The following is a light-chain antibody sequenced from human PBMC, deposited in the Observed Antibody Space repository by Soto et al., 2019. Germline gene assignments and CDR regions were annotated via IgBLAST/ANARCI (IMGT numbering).Light chain of an antibody. Sequence: DIQMTQSPSTLSASVGDRVTITCRASQRISSWLAWYQQKPGKAPKVLIYDASSLESGVPSRFSGSGSGTEFTLTISSLQPDDFATYYCQQYNTYSTFGQGTKV. CDR3: QQYNTYST. J-gene: IGKJ1*01. CDR1: QRISSW. V-gene: IGKV1-5*01. CDR2: DAS.